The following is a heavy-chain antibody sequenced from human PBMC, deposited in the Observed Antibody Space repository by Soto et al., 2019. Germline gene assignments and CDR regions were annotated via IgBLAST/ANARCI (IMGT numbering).Heavy chain of an antibody. CDR2: IYYSGST. V-gene: IGHV4-31*03. Sequence: SETLSLTCTVSGGSISSGGYYWSWIRQHPGKGLEWIGYIYYSGSTYYNPSLKSRVTISVDTSKNQFSLKLSSVTAADTAVYYCARDMRRWPPYGMDVWGQGTTVTVSS. CDR3: ARDMRRWPPYGMDV. J-gene: IGHJ6*02. D-gene: IGHD2-2*01. CDR1: GGSISSGGYY.